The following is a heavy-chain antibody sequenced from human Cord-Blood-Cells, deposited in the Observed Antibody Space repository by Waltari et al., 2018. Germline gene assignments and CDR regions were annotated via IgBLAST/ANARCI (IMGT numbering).Heavy chain of an antibody. CDR2: FDPEDGET. Sequence: QVQLLQSGAEVKKPGASVQVSCTVSGYTISELSLPWLRQAPGKGLEWMGGFDPEDGETIYAQKFQGRVTMTEETSTDTAYMELSSLRSEDTAVYYCATTDDSGSSRYYFDYWGQGTLVTVSS. V-gene: IGHV1-24*01. CDR1: GYTISELS. D-gene: IGHD6-6*01. CDR3: ATTDDSGSSRYYFDY. J-gene: IGHJ4*02.